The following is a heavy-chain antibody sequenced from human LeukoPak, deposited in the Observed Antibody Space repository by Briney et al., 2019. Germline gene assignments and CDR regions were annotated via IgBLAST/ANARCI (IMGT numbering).Heavy chain of an antibody. CDR1: GYTFTSYG. CDR3: ARDLRDIVVVPAAIGASNYYYYYYMDV. D-gene: IGHD2-2*01. J-gene: IGHJ6*03. CDR2: ISASNGNA. Sequence: ASVKVSCKASGYTFTSYGISWVRQAPGQGLEWMGCISASNGNANYAHKLQGRVTMTTDTSTSTAYMELRSLRSDDTAVYYCARDLRDIVVVPAAIGASNYYYYYYMDVWGKGTTVTVSS. V-gene: IGHV1-18*01.